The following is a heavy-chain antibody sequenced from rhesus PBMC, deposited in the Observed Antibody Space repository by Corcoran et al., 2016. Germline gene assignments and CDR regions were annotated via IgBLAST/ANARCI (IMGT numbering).Heavy chain of an antibody. D-gene: IGHD5-42*01. CDR2: IYGSRSST. CDR3: ARVGYSNFFDY. Sequence: QVQLQESGPGLVKPSETLSVTCAVSGGSISSSYWSWIRQAPGKGLEWIGYIYGSRSSTHYHPSLKSRVTLSVDTSKNQLSLTLSSVTTADTAVYYCARVGYSNFFDYWGQGVLVTVSS. CDR1: GGSISSSY. J-gene: IGHJ4*01. V-gene: IGHV4-169*01.